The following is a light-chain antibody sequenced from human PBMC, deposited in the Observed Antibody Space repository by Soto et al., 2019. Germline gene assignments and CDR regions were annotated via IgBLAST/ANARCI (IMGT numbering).Light chain of an antibody. V-gene: IGKV1-39*01. CDR2: AAS. Sequence: DIQMTQSPSSLSASVGDRVTITCRASQSISSYLNWYQQKPGKAPKLLIYAASSLQSGVPSRFSGSGSGTDFTLTISSLQPEDFALYYCHQRQSWPRTFGQGTKVDI. J-gene: IGKJ1*01. CDR3: HQRQSWPRT. CDR1: QSISSY.